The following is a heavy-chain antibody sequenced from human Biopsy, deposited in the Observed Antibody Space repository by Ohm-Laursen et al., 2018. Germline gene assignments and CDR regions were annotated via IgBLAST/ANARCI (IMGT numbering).Heavy chain of an antibody. CDR1: GGSINSYY. CDR2: LFTSGTT. J-gene: IGHJ3*01. Sequence: SDTLSLTCTVSGGSINSYYWSWMRQPAGKGLEWIGRLFTSGTTNYSPSLNNRATMSVDTSKNQFALRLTSVTAADTAVYYCASVVLGPTNDAFDLWGQGTMVVVSS. D-gene: IGHD3-22*01. V-gene: IGHV4-4*07. CDR3: ASVVLGPTNDAFDL.